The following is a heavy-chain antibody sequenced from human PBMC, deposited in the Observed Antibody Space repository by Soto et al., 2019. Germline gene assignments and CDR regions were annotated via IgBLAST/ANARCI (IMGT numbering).Heavy chain of an antibody. D-gene: IGHD2-15*01. Sequence: GGSLRLSCAASGFTFSSYEMNWARQAPGKGLEWVSYISSGGSTIYYADSVKGRFTTSRDNAKNSLYLQMNSLRAEDTAVYYCARDHSREYCSGGSCYYYYGMDVWGQGTTVTVSS. V-gene: IGHV3-48*03. J-gene: IGHJ6*02. CDR1: GFTFSSYE. CDR2: ISSGGSTI. CDR3: ARDHSREYCSGGSCYYYYGMDV.